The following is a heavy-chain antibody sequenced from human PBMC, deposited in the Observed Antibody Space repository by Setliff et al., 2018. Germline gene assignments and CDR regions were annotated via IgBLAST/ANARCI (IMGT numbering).Heavy chain of an antibody. D-gene: IGHD3-22*01. CDR2: INPSGGST. CDR3: ARGAYYYESSGLYGPDYYYYDMDV. V-gene: IGHV1-46*01. Sequence: ASVKVSCKASGYTFTGYYMHWVRQAPGQGLEWMGVINPSGGSTSYAQKFQGRVTMTRDTSTSTVYMEMSSLRSEDTALYYCARGAYYYESSGLYGPDYYYYDMDVWGQGTTVTVSS. CDR1: GYTFTGYY. J-gene: IGHJ6*02.